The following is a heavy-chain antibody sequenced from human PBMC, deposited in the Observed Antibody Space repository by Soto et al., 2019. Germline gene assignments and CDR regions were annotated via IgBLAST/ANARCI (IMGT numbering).Heavy chain of an antibody. D-gene: IGHD4-4*01. CDR1: GGSISSGGYS. J-gene: IGHJ4*02. V-gene: IGHV4-30-2*01. CDR3: ARGRYSNPWFDY. CDR2: IYHSGST. Sequence: PSETLSLTCAVSGGSISSGGYSWSWIRQPPGKGLEWIGYIYHSGSTYYNPSLKSRVTISVDRSKNQFSLKLSSVTAADTAVYYCARGRYSNPWFDYWGQGTLVTV.